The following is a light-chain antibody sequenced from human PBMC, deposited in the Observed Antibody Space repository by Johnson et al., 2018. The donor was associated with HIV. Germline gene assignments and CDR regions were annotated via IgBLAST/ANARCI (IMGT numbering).Light chain of an antibody. CDR3: GTWDRSLSAGGV. V-gene: IGLV1-44*01. CDR1: SSNIGSNT. Sequence: QSVLTQPPSASGPPGQRVTISCSGSSSNIGSNTVNWYQQLPGTAPKLLIYRNNQRPSGVPDRFSGSKSGTSATLGITGLQPGDEGDYYCGTWDRSLSAGGVFGTGTKVTVL. J-gene: IGLJ1*01. CDR2: RNN.